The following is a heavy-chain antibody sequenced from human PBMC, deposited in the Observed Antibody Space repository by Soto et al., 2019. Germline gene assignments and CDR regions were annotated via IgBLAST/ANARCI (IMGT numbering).Heavy chain of an antibody. D-gene: IGHD6-13*01. CDR1: GYSFTSYW. CDR2: IYPGDSDT. V-gene: IGHV5-51*01. CDR3: ARQPYRGIAAAYYGMDV. Sequence: GESLKISCKGSGYSFTSYWIGWVRQMPGKGLEWMGIIYPGDSDTRYSPSFQGQVNISADKSISTAYLQWSSLKASDTARYYCARQPYRGIAAAYYGMDVWGQGTTVTVSS. J-gene: IGHJ6*02.